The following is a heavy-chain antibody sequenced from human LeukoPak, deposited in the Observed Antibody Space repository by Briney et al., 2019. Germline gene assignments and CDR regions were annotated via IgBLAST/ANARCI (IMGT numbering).Heavy chain of an antibody. CDR3: ASLLTGYYSIDY. Sequence: SETLSLTCTVSGGSISSYYWNWIRQPPGKGLEWIGYIYYSGSTNYNPSLKSRVTISVDTSKNQFSLKLSSVTAADTAVYYCASLLTGYYSIDYWGQGTLVTVSS. CDR1: GGSISSYY. V-gene: IGHV4-59*01. CDR2: IYYSGST. D-gene: IGHD3-9*01. J-gene: IGHJ4*02.